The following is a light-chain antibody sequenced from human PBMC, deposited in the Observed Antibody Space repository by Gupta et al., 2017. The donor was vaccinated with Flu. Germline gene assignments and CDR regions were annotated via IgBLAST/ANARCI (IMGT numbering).Light chain of an antibody. J-gene: IGLJ1*01. Sequence: QSALTQLAAVSGSPRRSITISCTGTSSDVGGYTYVSWYQQHPGKAPKLMRYEVSNRPSGVSNRVSGSKSGNTASLTISGLQAEDEADDYCSSYTSSSTLVFGTGTKVTV. CDR3: SSYTSSSTLV. V-gene: IGLV2-14*01. CDR1: SSDVGGYTY. CDR2: EVS.